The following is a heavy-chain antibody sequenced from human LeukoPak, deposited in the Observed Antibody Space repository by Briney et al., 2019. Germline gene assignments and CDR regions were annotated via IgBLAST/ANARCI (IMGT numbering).Heavy chain of an antibody. CDR2: ISSSSSYI. D-gene: IGHD1-26*01. Sequence: PGGSLRLSCAVSGHTFSSYSMNWVRQAPGKGLEWVSSISSSSSYIYYAGSVKGRFTNSRDNAKNSLYLQMNSLRAEDTAVYYCASTFMGAFDYWGQGTLVTVSS. J-gene: IGHJ4*02. CDR3: ASTFMGAFDY. CDR1: GHTFSSYS. V-gene: IGHV3-21*01.